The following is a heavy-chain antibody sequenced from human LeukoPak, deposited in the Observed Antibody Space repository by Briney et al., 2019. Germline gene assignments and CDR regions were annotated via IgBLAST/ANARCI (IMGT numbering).Heavy chain of an antibody. CDR3: ASISFGRSRFGESYYYYGMDV. V-gene: IGHV1-69*04. J-gene: IGHJ6*02. Sequence: SVKVSCKASGGTFSSYAISWVRQAPGQGLEWMGRIIPILGIANYTQKFQDRVTITADKSTSTAYMELSSLRSEDTAVYYCASISFGRSRFGESYYYYGMDVWGQGTTVTVSS. CDR1: GGTFSSYA. D-gene: IGHD3-10*01. CDR2: IIPILGIA.